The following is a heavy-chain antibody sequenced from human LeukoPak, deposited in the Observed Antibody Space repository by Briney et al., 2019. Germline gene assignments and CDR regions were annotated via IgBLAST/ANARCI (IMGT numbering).Heavy chain of an antibody. CDR1: GFIFSGYR. CDR2: INEDGRGK. J-gene: IGHJ4*02. Sequence: PGGSLRLSCAASGFIFSGYRMSWVRQAPGKGLEWVAHINEDGRGKYYVDSLKGRFSISRDNAKNSLYLQMDSLRAEDTAVYYCARSWYTLDYWGQGTLVIVSS. V-gene: IGHV3-7*04. CDR3: ARSWYTLDY. D-gene: IGHD6-13*01.